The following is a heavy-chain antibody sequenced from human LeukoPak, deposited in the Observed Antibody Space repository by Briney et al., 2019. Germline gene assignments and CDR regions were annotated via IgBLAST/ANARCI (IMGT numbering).Heavy chain of an antibody. CDR2: ISSSSSTK. Sequence: GGSLRLSCTASGFTVSSNYMSWVRQAPGKGLEWVSYISSSSSTKYYAGSVKGRFTISRDNAKNSLYLQMNSLRAEDTAVYYCARGSGSYWFDYWGQGTLVTVSS. D-gene: IGHD1-26*01. CDR1: GFTVSSNY. J-gene: IGHJ4*02. CDR3: ARGSGSYWFDY. V-gene: IGHV3-48*01.